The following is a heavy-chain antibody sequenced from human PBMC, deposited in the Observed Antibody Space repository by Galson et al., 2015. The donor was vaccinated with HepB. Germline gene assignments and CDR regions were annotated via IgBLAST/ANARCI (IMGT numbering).Heavy chain of an antibody. D-gene: IGHD3-16*02. CDR2: ISAYNGNT. J-gene: IGHJ4*02. CDR3: ARDHHPSKSYYFDY. V-gene: IGHV1-18*01. CDR1: GYTFTSYG. Sequence: SVKVSCKASGYTFTSYGISWVRQAPGQGLEWMGWISAYNGNTNYAQKLQGRVTMTTDTSTSTAYMELRSLRSDDTAVYYCARDHHPSKSYYFDYWGQGTLVTVSS.